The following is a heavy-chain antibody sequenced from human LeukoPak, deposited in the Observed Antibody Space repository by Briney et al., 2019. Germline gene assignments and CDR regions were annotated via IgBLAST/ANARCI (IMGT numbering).Heavy chain of an antibody. V-gene: IGHV3-11*01. J-gene: IGHJ4*02. Sequence: GGSLRLSCAASGFTFSDYYMSWIRQAPGKGLEWVSYISSSGSTIYYADSVKGRFTISRDNAKNSLYLQMNSLRAEDTAVYYCARVEQLVRDYFDYWGQGTLVTASS. D-gene: IGHD6-6*01. CDR1: GFTFSDYY. CDR3: ARVEQLVRDYFDY. CDR2: ISSSGSTI.